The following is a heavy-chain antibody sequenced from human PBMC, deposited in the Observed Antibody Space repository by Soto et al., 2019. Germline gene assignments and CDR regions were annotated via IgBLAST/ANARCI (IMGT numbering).Heavy chain of an antibody. D-gene: IGHD3-16*02. V-gene: IGHV4-30-2*01. CDR1: GGSISSGGYS. J-gene: IGHJ5*02. CDR2: IYHSGST. CDR3: AGSLGELSNWFDP. Sequence: SETLSLTCAVSGGSISSGGYSWSWIRQPPGKGLEWIGYIYHSGSTYYNPSLKSRVTISVDRSKNQFSLKLSSVTAADTAVYYCAGSLGELSNWFDPWGPGTLVTVSS.